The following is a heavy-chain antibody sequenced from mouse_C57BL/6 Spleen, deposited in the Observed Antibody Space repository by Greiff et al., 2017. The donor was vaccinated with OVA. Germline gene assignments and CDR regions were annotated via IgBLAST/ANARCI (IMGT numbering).Heavy chain of an antibody. J-gene: IGHJ2*01. V-gene: IGHV1-80*01. CDR2: IYPGDGAT. CDR3: ARYYDGPIGYFDY. Sequence: VKLQQSGAELVKPGASVKISCKASGYAFSSYWMNWVKQRPGKGLEWIGQIYPGDGATNYNGTFKGKATLTADKSSSTAYMRLSSLTSEDSAVYFCARYYDGPIGYFDYWGQGTTLTVSS. CDR1: GYAFSSYW. D-gene: IGHD2-3*01.